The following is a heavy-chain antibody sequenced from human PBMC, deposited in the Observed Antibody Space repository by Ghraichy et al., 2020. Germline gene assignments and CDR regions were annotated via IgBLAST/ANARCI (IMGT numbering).Heavy chain of an antibody. Sequence: SQTLSLTCTVSGGSISSGGYYWSWIRQHPGKGLEWIGYIYYSGSTYYNPSLKSRVTISVDTSKNQFSLKLSSVTAADTAVYYCARDVDSSWYNWFDPWGQGTLVTVSS. CDR3: ARDVDSSWYNWFDP. CDR2: IYYSGST. J-gene: IGHJ5*02. V-gene: IGHV4-31*03. CDR1: GGSISSGGYY. D-gene: IGHD6-13*01.